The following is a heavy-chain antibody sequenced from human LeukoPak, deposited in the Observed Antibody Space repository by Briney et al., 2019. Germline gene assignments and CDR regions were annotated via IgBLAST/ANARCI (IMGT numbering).Heavy chain of an antibody. CDR1: GGSISSYY. CDR2: IYTSGST. D-gene: IGHD6-19*01. CDR3: ARDRRIAVAGIYHWYFDL. Sequence: SETLSLTCTVSGGSISSYYWSWIRQPAGKGLEWIGRIYTSGSTNYNPSLKSRVTMSVDTSKNQFSLKLSSVTAADTAVYYCARDRRIAVAGIYHWYFDLWGRGTLVTVSS. V-gene: IGHV4-4*07. J-gene: IGHJ2*01.